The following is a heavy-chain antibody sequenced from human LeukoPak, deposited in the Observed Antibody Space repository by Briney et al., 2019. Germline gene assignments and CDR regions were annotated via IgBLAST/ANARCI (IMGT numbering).Heavy chain of an antibody. D-gene: IGHD3-10*01. CDR2: INHSGST. V-gene: IGHV4-34*01. CDR3: ATLGGGILWFREGFDY. CDR1: GGSFSGYY. J-gene: IGHJ4*02. Sequence: PSETLSLTCAVYGGSFSGYYWSWIRQPPGKGLEWIGEINHSGSTNYNPSFKSRVTISVDTSKNQFSLKLSSVTAADTAVYYCATLGGGILWFREGFDYWGQGTLVTVSS.